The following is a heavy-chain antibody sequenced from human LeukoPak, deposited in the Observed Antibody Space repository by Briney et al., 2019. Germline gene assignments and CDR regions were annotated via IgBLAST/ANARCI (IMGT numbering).Heavy chain of an antibody. Sequence: ASVEVSCKVSGHTLTELSVHWVRQAPGKGLEWMGSFDPEDGETIYAQKFQGRVTMTEDTSTNTAYMELSSLRSEDTAVYYCATDRGYDTLTGYSYFDYWGQGNLVTVSS. CDR1: GHTLTELS. CDR2: FDPEDGET. D-gene: IGHD3-9*01. J-gene: IGHJ4*02. V-gene: IGHV1-24*01. CDR3: ATDRGYDTLTGYSYFDY.